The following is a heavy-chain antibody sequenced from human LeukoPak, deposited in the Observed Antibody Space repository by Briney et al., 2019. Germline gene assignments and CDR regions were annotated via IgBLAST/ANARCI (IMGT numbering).Heavy chain of an antibody. CDR1: GGTFSSYA. CDR3: ARDIVGATGDAFDI. D-gene: IGHD1-26*01. J-gene: IGHJ3*02. CDR2: IIPIFGTA. V-gene: IGHV1-69*01. Sequence: VASVKVSCKASGGTFSSYAISWVRQAPGQGLEWMGGIIPIFGTANYAQKFQGRVTITADESTSTAYMELSSLRSEDTAVYYCARDIVGATGDAFDIWGQGTMVTVSS.